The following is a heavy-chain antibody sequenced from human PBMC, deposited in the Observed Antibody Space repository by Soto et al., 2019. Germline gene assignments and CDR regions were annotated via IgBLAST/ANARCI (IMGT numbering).Heavy chain of an antibody. CDR2: IYYSGST. CDR1: GGSISSSSYY. J-gene: IGHJ4*02. Sequence: PSETLSLTCTVSGGSISSSSYYWGWIRQPPGKGLEWIGSIYYSGSTYYNPSLKSRVTISVDTSKNQFSLKLSSVTAADTAVYYCARLRVLRYFDWSPLDDYWGQGTLVTVSS. V-gene: IGHV4-39*01. D-gene: IGHD3-9*01. CDR3: ARLRVLRYFDWSPLDDY.